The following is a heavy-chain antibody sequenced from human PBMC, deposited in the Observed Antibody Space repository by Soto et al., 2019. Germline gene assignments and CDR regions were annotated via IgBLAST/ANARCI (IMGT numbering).Heavy chain of an antibody. D-gene: IGHD1-1*01. CDR2: IISMYGTA. CDR3: ARWGKERFRGSGMDV. Sequence: QVQLVQSGAEVKKPGSSVKVSCKASGGIFSSYAISWVRQAPGQGLEWMGEIISMYGTAMYAQKFRGRVTIIADEAASTAYMELSSLSSEDTAVYYCARWGKERFRGSGMDVWGQGTTVTVSS. V-gene: IGHV1-69*01. CDR1: GGIFSSYA. J-gene: IGHJ6*02.